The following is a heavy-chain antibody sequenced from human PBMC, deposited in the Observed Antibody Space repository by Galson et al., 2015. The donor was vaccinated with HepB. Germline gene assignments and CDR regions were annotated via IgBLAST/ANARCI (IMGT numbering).Heavy chain of an antibody. CDR3: ARDLWGSTYDFWSGFPPVGP. CDR1: GYSFISYA. D-gene: IGHD3-3*01. CDR2: ISTYNGNT. Sequence: SVKVSCKASGYSFISYAISWVRQAPGQGLEWMGWISTYNGNTNHEQKFQDRVTMTTDTSTSTAYMELRSLRSDDTAVYYCARDLWGSTYDFWSGFPPVGPWGQGTLVSVSS. V-gene: IGHV1-18*01. J-gene: IGHJ5*02.